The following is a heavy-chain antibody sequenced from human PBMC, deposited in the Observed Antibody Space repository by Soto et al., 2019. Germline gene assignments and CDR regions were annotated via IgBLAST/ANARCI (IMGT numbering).Heavy chain of an antibody. V-gene: IGHV1-18*01. CDR3: ARDQILDLRDFWSGYYSPNYYMDV. CDR1: GYTFTSYG. Sequence: QVQLVQSGAEVKKPGASVKVSCKASGYTFTSYGISWVRQAPGQGHEWMGWISAYNGNTNYAQKLQGRVTMTTDTSTSTAYMELRSLRSDDTALYYCARDQILDLRDFWSGYYSPNYYMDVWGKGTTVTVSS. D-gene: IGHD3-3*01. J-gene: IGHJ6*03. CDR2: ISAYNGNT.